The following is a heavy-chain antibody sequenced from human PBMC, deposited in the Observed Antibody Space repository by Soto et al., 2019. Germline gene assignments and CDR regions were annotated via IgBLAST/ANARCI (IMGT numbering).Heavy chain of an antibody. CDR1: GFTFSSYG. CDR3: AKDVNIAAAGNWFDP. J-gene: IGHJ5*02. CDR2: IWYDGSNK. V-gene: IGHV3-33*06. D-gene: IGHD6-13*01. Sequence: GGSLRLSCAASGFTFSSYGMHWVRQAPGKGLEWVAVIWYDGSNKYYADSVKGRFTISRDNSKNTLYLQMNSLRAEDTAVYYCAKDVNIAAAGNWFDPWGQGTLVTVSS.